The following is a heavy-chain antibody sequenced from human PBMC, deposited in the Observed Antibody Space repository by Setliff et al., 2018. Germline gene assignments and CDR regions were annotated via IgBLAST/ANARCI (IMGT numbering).Heavy chain of an antibody. CDR2: IYYSGST. D-gene: IGHD2-21*02. CDR1: GGSISSSSYY. Sequence: PSETLSLTCTVSGGSISSSSYYWGWIRQPPGKGLEWIGSIYYSGSTYYNPSLKSRVTISVDTSKNQFSLKLSSVTAADTAIYYCARQGCVSIDCQYYPYYYMDVWGQGTLVTISS. CDR3: ARQGCVSIDCQYYPYYYMDV. J-gene: IGHJ6*03. V-gene: IGHV4-39*07.